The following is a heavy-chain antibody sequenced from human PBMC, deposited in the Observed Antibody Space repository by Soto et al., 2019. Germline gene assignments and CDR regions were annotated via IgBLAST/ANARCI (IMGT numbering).Heavy chain of an antibody. CDR3: AKVISSGWPAPFDY. CDR1: GSTFSSYA. V-gene: IGHV3-23*01. J-gene: IGHJ4*02. D-gene: IGHD6-19*01. Sequence: PGGSLRLSCADSGSTFSSYAMTWVRQAPGKGLEWVSAISGSGGSRYHAHSAKGRFTISRDNSKNTLYLQMNSLRAEDTAGYYCAKVISSGWPAPFDYWGQGTLVTVSS. CDR2: ISGSGGSR.